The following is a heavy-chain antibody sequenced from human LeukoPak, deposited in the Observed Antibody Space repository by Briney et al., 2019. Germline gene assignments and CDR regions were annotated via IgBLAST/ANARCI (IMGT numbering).Heavy chain of an antibody. D-gene: IGHD6-19*01. CDR1: GFTFSSYG. V-gene: IGHV3-30*19. CDR3: ARSTEYSSGKFDY. Sequence: PGGSLRLSCAASGFTFSSYGMHWVRQAPGKGLEWVAVISYDGSNKYYADSVKGRFTISRDNSKNTLYLQMNSLRAEDTAVYYCARSTEYSSGKFDYWGQGTLVTVSS. CDR2: ISYDGSNK. J-gene: IGHJ4*02.